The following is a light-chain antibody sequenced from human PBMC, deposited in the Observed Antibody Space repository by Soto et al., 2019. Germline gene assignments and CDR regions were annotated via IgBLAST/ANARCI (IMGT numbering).Light chain of an antibody. CDR1: QSVSSY. CDR3: QQRSNWPLT. CDR2: DAS. V-gene: IGKV3-11*01. Sequence: DIVLTQSPGTLSLSPGERATLSCRASQSVSSYLVWFQQKPGQAPRLLIYDASTRATGVPARFSGSGSGTDFTLTISSLEPEDFAVYYCQQRSNWPLTFGPGTKVDIK. J-gene: IGKJ3*01.